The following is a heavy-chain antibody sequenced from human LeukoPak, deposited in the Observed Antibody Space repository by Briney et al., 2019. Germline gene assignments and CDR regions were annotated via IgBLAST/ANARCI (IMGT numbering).Heavy chain of an antibody. D-gene: IGHD1-26*01. CDR2: ISHSGST. J-gene: IGHJ4*02. V-gene: IGHV4-34*01. Sequence: SETLSLTCAVYGGSFSGYFWSYIRQPPGKGLEWLGEISHSGSTNYSPSLKSRVTISVDTSKNQFSLKLSSVTAADMAVYYCARALHGGSYFLDYWGQGSLVTVSS. CDR1: GGSFSGYF. CDR3: ARALHGGSYFLDY.